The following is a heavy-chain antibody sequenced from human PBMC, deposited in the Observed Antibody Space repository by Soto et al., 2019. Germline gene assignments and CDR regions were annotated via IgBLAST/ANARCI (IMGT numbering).Heavy chain of an antibody. Sequence: SETLSLTCAVYGGSFSGYYWSWIRQPPGKGLEWIGEINHSGSTNYNPSLKSRVTISVDTSKNQSSLKLSSVTAADTAVYYCASGRGNIVRNYRDYYHYYGMDVWGHGTTVTAS. D-gene: IGHD3-10*01. CDR2: INHSGST. J-gene: IGHJ6*02. CDR1: GGSFSGYY. CDR3: ASGRGNIVRNYRDYYHYYGMDV. V-gene: IGHV4-34*01.